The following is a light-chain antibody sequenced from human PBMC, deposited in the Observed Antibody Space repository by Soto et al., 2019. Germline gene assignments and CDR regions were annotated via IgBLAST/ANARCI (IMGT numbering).Light chain of an antibody. V-gene: IGKV1-5*03. Sequence: DIQMTQSPATLSASVGDRVTIGCRASQSISGWLAWYQQKPGKAPKLLIYKASILESGVPSRFSGSGSATEFTLTISSLQPEDFASYYCQQYETFPLTFGGGTKVEIK. CDR3: QQYETFPLT. CDR1: QSISGW. CDR2: KAS. J-gene: IGKJ4*01.